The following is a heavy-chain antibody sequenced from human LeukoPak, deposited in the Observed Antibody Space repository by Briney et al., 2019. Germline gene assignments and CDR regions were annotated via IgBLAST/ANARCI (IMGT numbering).Heavy chain of an antibody. CDR1: GFTFDDYA. CDR3: AKDYNFDFSNSYFDY. CDR2: ISGDGGST. Sequence: SGGSLRVSCAASGFTFDDYAMHWVRQPPGKGLEWVSLISGDGGSTSYAASVKRRCTISRDNSKNSLYLQMNGLRAEDTALYYCAKDYNFDFSNSYFDYWGQGTLVTVSS. J-gene: IGHJ4*02. V-gene: IGHV3-43*02. D-gene: IGHD4-11*01.